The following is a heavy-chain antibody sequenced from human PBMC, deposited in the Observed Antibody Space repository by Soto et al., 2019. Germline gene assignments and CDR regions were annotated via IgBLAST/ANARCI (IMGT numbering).Heavy chain of an antibody. J-gene: IGHJ4*02. Sequence: QVQLVQSGAEVKKPGASVKVSCKASGYTFNTYSISWVRQAPGQGLEWMGWISGYNGDTHYAQKFQGRVTMTTDTSTGTAYMELRSLRSYDTAMYYCARENVLSYVYTAMVDDFDYWGQGTLVTVSS. CDR2: ISGYNGDT. D-gene: IGHD5-18*01. CDR1: GYTFNTYS. CDR3: ARENVLSYVYTAMVDDFDY. V-gene: IGHV1-18*01.